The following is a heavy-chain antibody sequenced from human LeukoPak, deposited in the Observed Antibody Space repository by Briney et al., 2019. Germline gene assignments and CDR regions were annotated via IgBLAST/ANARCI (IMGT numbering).Heavy chain of an antibody. CDR1: GYTLTELS. CDR2: XXXEDGET. D-gene: IGHD2/OR15-2a*01. J-gene: IGHJ6*02. Sequence: GASVKVSCKVSGYTLTELSMHWVRQAPGKGXXXXXXXXXEDGETXYXXXXQGRVTMTEDTSTDTAYMELSSLGSEDTAVYYCATQGNKQPKNYGMDVWGQGTTVTVSS. CDR3: ATQGNKQPKNYGMDV. V-gene: IGHV1-24*01.